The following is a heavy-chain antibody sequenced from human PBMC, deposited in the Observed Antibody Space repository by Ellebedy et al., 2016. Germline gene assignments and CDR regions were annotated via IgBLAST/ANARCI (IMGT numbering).Heavy chain of an antibody. D-gene: IGHD4-23*01. Sequence: SETLSLXCTVSGASFSGFYRTWIRQPAGKGLEWIGRIHGSGSTYYSPSFRDRVTMSVGLSNNKFSLKLTSVTAADTTIYYCARERNGDYGGYYFDSWGQGTLVTVSS. J-gene: IGHJ4*02. V-gene: IGHV4-4*07. CDR2: IHGSGST. CDR1: GASFSGFY. CDR3: ARERNGDYGGYYFDS.